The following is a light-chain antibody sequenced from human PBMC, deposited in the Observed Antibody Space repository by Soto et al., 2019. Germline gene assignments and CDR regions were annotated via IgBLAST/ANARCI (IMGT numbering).Light chain of an antibody. CDR1: QTISSW. V-gene: IGKV1-5*03. Sequence: DIQMTQSPSTLSGSVGARVTITCRASQTISSWLAWYQQKPGKAPKIMIYKASTLKSGVPSRFRGSGSGTEFTLTISSLKPDDFETYYCQHYNSYSEAFGQGTKVDI. CDR3: QHYNSYSEA. CDR2: KAS. J-gene: IGKJ1*01.